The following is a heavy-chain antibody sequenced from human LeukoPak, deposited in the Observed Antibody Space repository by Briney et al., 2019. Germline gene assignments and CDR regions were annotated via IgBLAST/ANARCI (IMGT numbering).Heavy chain of an antibody. CDR2: IYYSGST. Sequence: SETLSLTCTVSGGSISSYYWSWIRQPPGEGLEWIGYIYYSGSTNYNPSLKSRVTISVDTSKNQFSLKLSSVTAADTAVYYCARGVITFGGVIGEGFDYWGQGTLVTVSS. J-gene: IGHJ4*02. CDR1: GGSISSYY. D-gene: IGHD3-16*02. CDR3: ARGVITFGGVIGEGFDY. V-gene: IGHV4-59*01.